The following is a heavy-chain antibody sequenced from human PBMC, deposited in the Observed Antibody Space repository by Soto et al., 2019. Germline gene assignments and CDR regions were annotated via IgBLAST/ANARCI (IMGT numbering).Heavy chain of an antibody. J-gene: IGHJ6*02. CDR2: ISYDGRNK. CDR1: GFSFSAYG. CDR3: TKDFLQDIVVVVAATYYGMDV. V-gene: IGHV3-30*18. Sequence: VRLVESGGGVVQPGRSLRLSCAASGFSFSAYGMHWVRQAPGKGLEWVAHISYDGRNKYYADSVRGRFTISRDNSKNTLYLQMNSLRGEDTAVYYCTKDFLQDIVVVVAATYYGMDVWGQGTTVTVSS. D-gene: IGHD2-15*01.